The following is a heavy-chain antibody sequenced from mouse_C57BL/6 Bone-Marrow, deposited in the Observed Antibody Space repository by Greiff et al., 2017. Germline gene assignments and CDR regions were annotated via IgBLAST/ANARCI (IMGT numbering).Heavy chain of an antibody. CDR2: ISNGGGST. CDR1: GFTFSDYY. D-gene: IGHD1-1*01. J-gene: IGHJ4*01. Sequence: EVHLVESGGGLVQPGGSLKLSCAASGFTFSDYYMYWVRQTPEKRLEWVAYISNGGGSTYYPDTVKGRFTISRDNAKNTLYLQMSRLKSEDTAMYYCASYYYGSSYVRDYWGQGTSVTVSS. V-gene: IGHV5-12*01. CDR3: ASYYYGSSYVRDY.